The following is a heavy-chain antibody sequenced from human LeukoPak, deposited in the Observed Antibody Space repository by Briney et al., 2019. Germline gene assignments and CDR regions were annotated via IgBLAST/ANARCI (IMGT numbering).Heavy chain of an antibody. CDR3: ARDSGASVPDY. V-gene: IGHV3-53*04. CDR1: GFTVSSNY. D-gene: IGHD2-2*01. Sequence: GGSLRLSCAASGFTVSSNYMSWVRQAPGKGLEWVAVIYSGGSTYYADSVKGRFTISRHNSKNKLYLQMNSLTAEDTAVYYCARDSGASVPDYWGQGTLVTVSS. CDR2: IYSGGST. J-gene: IGHJ4*02.